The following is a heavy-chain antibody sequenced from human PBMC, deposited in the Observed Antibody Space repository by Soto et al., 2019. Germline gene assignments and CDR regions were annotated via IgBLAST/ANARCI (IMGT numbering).Heavy chain of an antibody. Sequence: QVQRVQSGAEVKKPGSSVKVSCKASGNTFSKYAISWVRQAPGQGLEWMGGLIPILGTAKYAQKFQGRVTITADESTRTAYMELSSVRCEDTAVYYCARDSHDYIWGSYRNGMDVWGQGSTVSVSS. CDR3: ARDSHDYIWGSYRNGMDV. J-gene: IGHJ6*02. CDR2: LIPILGTA. D-gene: IGHD3-16*02. V-gene: IGHV1-69*01. CDR1: GNTFSKYA.